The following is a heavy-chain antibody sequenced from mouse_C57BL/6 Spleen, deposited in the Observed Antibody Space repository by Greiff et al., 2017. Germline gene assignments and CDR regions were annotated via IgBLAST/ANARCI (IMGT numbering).Heavy chain of an antibody. CDR2: IYPRSGNT. CDR1: GYTFTSYG. J-gene: IGHJ1*03. V-gene: IGHV1-81*01. Sequence: QVQLQQSGAELARPGASVKLSCKASGYTFTSYGIRWVKQRTGQGLEWIGEIYPRSGNTYYNEKFKGKATLTADKSSSTAYMELRSLTSEDSAVSFCARSTISTVVPRYFDGWGTGTTVTVSS. CDR3: ARSTISTVVPRYFDG. D-gene: IGHD1-1*01.